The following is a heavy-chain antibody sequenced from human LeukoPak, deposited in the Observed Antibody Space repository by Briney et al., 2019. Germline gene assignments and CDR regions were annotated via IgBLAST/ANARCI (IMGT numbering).Heavy chain of an antibody. Sequence: PGGSLRLSCAASGFTFSSYAMSWVREAPARGLEWVSAISGSGGSTYYADSVKGRFTISRDNSKNTLYLQMNSLRAEDTAVYYCRSDSSSSLSYYYYYMDVWGKGTTVTVSS. V-gene: IGHV3-23*01. CDR2: ISGSGGST. D-gene: IGHD6-6*01. CDR3: RSDSSSSLSYYYYYMDV. CDR1: GFTFSSYA. J-gene: IGHJ6*03.